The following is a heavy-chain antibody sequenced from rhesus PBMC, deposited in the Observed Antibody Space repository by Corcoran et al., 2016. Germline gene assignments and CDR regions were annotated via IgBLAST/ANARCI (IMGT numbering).Heavy chain of an antibody. CDR2: LSKTCNTI. J-gene: IGHJ6*01. CDR3: TREYCSGIYCYGLDS. Sequence: EVQLVESGGGVVQPGGSLRLSCAASGFTFSSYVMSGVRQARGKGLEWVTSLSKTCNTIYNADSVKGRITISRDDGKNSLSLQMNSLKTEDTAVYYCTREYCSGIYCYGLDSWGQGVVVTVSS. D-gene: IGHD2-27*01. CDR1: GFTFSSYV. V-gene: IGHV3S4*01.